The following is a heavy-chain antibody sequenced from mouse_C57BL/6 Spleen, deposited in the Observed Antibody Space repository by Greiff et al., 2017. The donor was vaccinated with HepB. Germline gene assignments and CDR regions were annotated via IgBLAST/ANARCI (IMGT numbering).Heavy chain of an antibody. D-gene: IGHD2-5*01. CDR1: GYTFTSYD. CDR2: IYPRDGST. V-gene: IGHV1-85*01. CDR3: ARGDSNSYWYFDV. Sequence: QVQLKQSGPELVKPGASVKLSCKASGYTFTSYDINWVKQRPGQGLEWIGWIYPRDGSTKYNEKFKGKATLTVDTSSSTAYMELHSLTSEDSAVYFCARGDSNSYWYFDVWGTGTTVTVSS. J-gene: IGHJ1*03.